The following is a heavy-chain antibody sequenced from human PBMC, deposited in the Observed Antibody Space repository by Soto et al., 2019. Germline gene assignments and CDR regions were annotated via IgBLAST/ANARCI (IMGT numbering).Heavy chain of an antibody. D-gene: IGHD3-10*01. V-gene: IGHV5-51*01. Sequence: GESLKISCKGSGYSFTSYWIVWVRQRPGKGLEWMGIIYPEDSETKYSPSFEGQVTISADKSISTAYLQWSSLKASDTAMYYCARGLLWFGELLLPYYDYWGQGTLVTVSS. J-gene: IGHJ4*02. CDR3: ARGLLWFGELLLPYYDY. CDR1: GYSFTSYW. CDR2: IYPEDSET.